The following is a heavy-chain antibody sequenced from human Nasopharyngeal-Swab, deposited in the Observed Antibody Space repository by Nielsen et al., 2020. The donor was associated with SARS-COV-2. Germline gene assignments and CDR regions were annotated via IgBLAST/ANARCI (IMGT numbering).Heavy chain of an antibody. CDR2: ISFDGSNE. CDR1: GFSFSNSP. V-gene: IGHV3-30-3*01. J-gene: IGHJ4*02. D-gene: IGHD3-16*01. CDR3: AKGAPGPLDH. Sequence: GESLKISCAASGFSFSNSPMYWVRQAPGKGLEWVAVISFDGSNEYYADSVKGRFTISRDNSQNTLFLQMSSLKTDETAVYYCAKGAPGPLDHWGQGALVTVSS.